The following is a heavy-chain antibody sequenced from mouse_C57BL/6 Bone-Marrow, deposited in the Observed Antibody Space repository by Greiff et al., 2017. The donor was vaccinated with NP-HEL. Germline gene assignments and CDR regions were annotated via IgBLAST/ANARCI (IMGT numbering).Heavy chain of an antibody. V-gene: IGHV2-9-1*01. J-gene: IGHJ4*01. D-gene: IGHD1-1*01. CDR1: GFSLTSYA. CDR3: ARNYYYGSSYAMDY. Sequence: VQVVESGPGLVAPSQSLSITCTVSGFSLTSYAISWVRQPPGKGLEWLGVIWTGGGTNYNSALKSRLSISKDNSKSQVFLKMTSLQTDDTARYYCARNYYYGSSYAMDYWGQGTSVTVSS. CDR2: IWTGGGT.